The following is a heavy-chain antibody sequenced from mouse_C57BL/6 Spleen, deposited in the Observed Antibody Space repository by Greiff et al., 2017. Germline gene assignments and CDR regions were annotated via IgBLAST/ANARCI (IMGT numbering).Heavy chain of an antibody. CDR1: GYTFTSYW. V-gene: IGHV1-55*01. Sequence: VQLQQSGAELVKPGASVKMSCKASGYTFTSYWITWVKQRPGQGLEWIGDIYPGSGSTNYNEKFKSKATLTVDTSSSTAYMQLSSLTSEDSAVYYCARAGGLRGEDAMDYWGQGTSVTVSS. CDR3: ARAGGLRGEDAMDY. D-gene: IGHD2-4*01. CDR2: IYPGSGST. J-gene: IGHJ4*01.